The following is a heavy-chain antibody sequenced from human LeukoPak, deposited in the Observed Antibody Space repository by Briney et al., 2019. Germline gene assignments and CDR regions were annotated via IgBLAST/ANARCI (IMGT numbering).Heavy chain of an antibody. D-gene: IGHD3-22*01. CDR2: MNPNSGYT. J-gene: IGHJ5*02. CDR1: GYSFTSYD. CDR3: ARMTYDGSGPNPNWFDP. V-gene: IGHV1-8*01. Sequence: VASVKVSCKASGYSFTSYDINWVRQATGQGLEWMGWMNPNSGYTGYAQRFQGRITMTRNTSISTVYMELSSLRFEDTAIYYCARMTYDGSGPNPNWFDPWGQGTLSPSPQ.